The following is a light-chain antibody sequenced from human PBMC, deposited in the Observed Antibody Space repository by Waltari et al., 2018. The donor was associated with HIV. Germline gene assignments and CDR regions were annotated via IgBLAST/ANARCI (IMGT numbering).Light chain of an antibody. CDR3: ASYASGNSYV. CDR1: SSDIGGYNY. V-gene: IGLV2-14*03. J-gene: IGLJ1*01. CDR2: DVS. Sequence: QPVLTQPASVSGSPGQSITISCTGTSSDIGGYNYVSWYRQHPGKAPKLMIYDVSKRPSGVSDRFSASKSGNTASLTISGLQAEDEADHYCASYASGNSYVFGTGTKVTVL.